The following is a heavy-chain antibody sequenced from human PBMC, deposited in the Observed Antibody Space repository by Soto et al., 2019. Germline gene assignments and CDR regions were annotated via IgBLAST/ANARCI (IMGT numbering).Heavy chain of an antibody. V-gene: IGHV3-33*01. D-gene: IGHD3-3*01. J-gene: IGHJ6*02. CDR1: GFTFSSYG. CDR2: IWYDGSNK. Sequence: GGSLRLSCAASGFTFSSYGMHWVRQAPGKGLEWVAVIWYDGSNKYYADSVKGRFTISRDNSKNMLYLQMNSLRAEDTAVYYCARDQAFTYDFWSGVNSGMDVWGQGTTVTVSS. CDR3: ARDQAFTYDFWSGVNSGMDV.